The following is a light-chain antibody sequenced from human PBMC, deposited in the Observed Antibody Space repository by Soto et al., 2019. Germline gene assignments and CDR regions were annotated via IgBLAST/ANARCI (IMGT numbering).Light chain of an antibody. CDR3: SSYSISTAYL. Sequence: QSALTQPASVSGSPGQSITISCTGTSSDVGGYDYVSWYQLHPGKAPKLMVFEVNNRPSGVSYRFSGSKSGNTASLTISGLLAEDEADYFCSSYSISTAYLFGTGTKVTVL. V-gene: IGLV2-14*01. CDR2: EVN. J-gene: IGLJ1*01. CDR1: SSDVGGYDY.